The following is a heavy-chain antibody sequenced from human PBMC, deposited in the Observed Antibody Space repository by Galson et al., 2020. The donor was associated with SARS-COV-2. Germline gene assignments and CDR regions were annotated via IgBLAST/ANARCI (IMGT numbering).Heavy chain of an antibody. CDR2: INSDGSNT. D-gene: IGHD6-13*01. CDR1: GFTFSSYSYW. V-gene: IGHV3-74*01. Sequence: GESLKISCATSGFTFSSYSYWLHWVRQAPGKGLVWISRINSDGSNTRYADSVKGRFTISRDNARNTLYLQMNSLRAEDTAVYYCTRDSQLTFDYWGRGTLVTVSS. J-gene: IGHJ4*02. CDR3: TRDSQLTFDY.